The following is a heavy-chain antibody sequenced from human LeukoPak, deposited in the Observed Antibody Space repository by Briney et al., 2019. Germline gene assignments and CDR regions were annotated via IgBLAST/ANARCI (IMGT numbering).Heavy chain of an antibody. D-gene: IGHD5-12*01. V-gene: IGHV3-7*01. Sequence: AGSLRLSCAASGFPFSTYWITWVRQAPGKGLEWVANIKNDGSEKYYVDSVKGRFTTSRDNAENSLFLQMNSLRVEDTAIYYCTRDSGLTGYDLLDYWGQGTLVTVSS. J-gene: IGHJ4*02. CDR3: TRDSGLTGYDLLDY. CDR1: GFPFSTYW. CDR2: IKNDGSEK.